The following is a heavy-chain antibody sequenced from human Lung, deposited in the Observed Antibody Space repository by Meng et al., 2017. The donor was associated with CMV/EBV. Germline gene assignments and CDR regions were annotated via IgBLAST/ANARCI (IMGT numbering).Heavy chain of an antibody. CDR2: IHCGDSRT. V-gene: IGHV5-51*01. CDR1: GYTFASHW. D-gene: IGHD2-2*01. J-gene: IGHJ4*02. CDR3: ARHYDASWFGY. Sequence: KVSCKTSGYTFASHWIGWVRQLPGEDLEWMGMIHCGDSRTIYSPLFQGQVTISVDKSLNTAYLQWNSLQASDTAMYYCARHYDASWFGYWGQGTLVTVDS.